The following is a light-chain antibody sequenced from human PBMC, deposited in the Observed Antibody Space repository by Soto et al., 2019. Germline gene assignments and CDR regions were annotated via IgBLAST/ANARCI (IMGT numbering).Light chain of an antibody. CDR2: GAS. Sequence: EIVLTQSTATLSLSPGERATLSCRASQSVSSSYLAWYQQKPGQAPWLLIYGASRRASGVPDTFSGSGSGTDFTLTISGLEHEDFAVYYCHQYDSSPFTFGQGTRLDI. V-gene: IGKV3-20*01. CDR1: QSVSSSY. CDR3: HQYDSSPFT. J-gene: IGKJ5*01.